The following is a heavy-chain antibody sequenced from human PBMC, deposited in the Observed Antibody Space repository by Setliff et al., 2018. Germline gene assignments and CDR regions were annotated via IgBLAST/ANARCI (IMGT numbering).Heavy chain of an antibody. CDR3: VRSSAPQVVLAADFDF. Sequence: ASVKVSCKASGYTLTNYYMHWVRQAPGQGLEWMGIINPSGGLTRYAQKFQGRVTMTRDTSTTTVYMEVASLRSDDTAVYYCVRSSAPQVVLAADFDFWGQGTPVTVSS. D-gene: IGHD6-19*01. CDR1: GYTLTNYY. J-gene: IGHJ4*02. CDR2: INPSGGLT. V-gene: IGHV1-46*01.